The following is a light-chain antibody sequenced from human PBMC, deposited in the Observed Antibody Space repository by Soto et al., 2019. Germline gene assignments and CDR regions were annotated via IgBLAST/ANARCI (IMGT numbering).Light chain of an antibody. CDR3: QQRSNWPPMVT. V-gene: IGKV3-11*01. CDR2: DAS. Sequence: EIVLTQSPATLSLSPGERATLSCRASQSVSSYLAWYQQKPGQAPRLLIYDASNRATGIPARFSGSGSGTDFTLTISSLEPEDFAVYYCQQRSNWPPMVTFGPGTNVDIK. J-gene: IGKJ3*01. CDR1: QSVSSY.